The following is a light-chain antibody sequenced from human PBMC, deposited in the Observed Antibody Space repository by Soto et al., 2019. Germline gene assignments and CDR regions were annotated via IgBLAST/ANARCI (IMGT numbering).Light chain of an antibody. CDR2: DAS. J-gene: IGKJ1*01. V-gene: IGKV3-20*01. CDR3: QQYGSSGT. Sequence: EIVLTQSPATLSLSPGERATLSCRASQSVRTYLAWYQQKPGQAPRLLIYDASNRATGIPDRFSGSGSRTDFTLTISRLEPEDFAVYYCQQYGSSGTFGQGTKVDI. CDR1: QSVRTY.